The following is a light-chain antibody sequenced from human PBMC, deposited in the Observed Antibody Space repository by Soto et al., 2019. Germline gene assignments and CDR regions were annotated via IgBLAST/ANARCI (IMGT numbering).Light chain of an antibody. CDR2: DAS. Sequence: DIQMTQSPSTLSASIGDRVTITCRASESIRTWLAWYQHKPGKAPKFLIYDASSLESGVPSRLSGSGSGTEFTLTISSLQPDDFATYYCQQYNNYPRTFGQGTKVDIK. CDR3: QQYNNYPRT. CDR1: ESIRTW. J-gene: IGKJ1*01. V-gene: IGKV1-5*01.